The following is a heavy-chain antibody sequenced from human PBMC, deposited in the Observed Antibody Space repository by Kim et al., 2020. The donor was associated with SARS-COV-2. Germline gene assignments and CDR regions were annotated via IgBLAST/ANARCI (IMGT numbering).Heavy chain of an antibody. CDR2: EGGTT. J-gene: IGHJ4*02. D-gene: IGHD3-22*01. Sequence: EGGTTDYAAPENGRFTISRDDSNNTLYLQMNSLKTEDTAVYYCTTEWLQGWGQGTLVTVSS. V-gene: IGHV3-15*01. CDR3: TTEWLQG.